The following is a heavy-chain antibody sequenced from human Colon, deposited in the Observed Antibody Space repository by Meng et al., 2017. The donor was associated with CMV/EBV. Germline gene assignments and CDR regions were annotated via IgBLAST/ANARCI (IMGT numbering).Heavy chain of an antibody. CDR3: ARELARGGY. CDR1: GYTFTNFG. J-gene: IGHJ4*02. Sequence: QVQLVQSGAAVKKPGASVKVSCKTSGYTFTNFGISWVRQAPGQGLEWMAYISPYNGDTNYAQRFQGRVALTTDTSTSTVYMELGSLTSDDTAMYYCARELARGGYWGQGTLVTVSS. CDR2: ISPYNGDT. V-gene: IGHV1-18*01.